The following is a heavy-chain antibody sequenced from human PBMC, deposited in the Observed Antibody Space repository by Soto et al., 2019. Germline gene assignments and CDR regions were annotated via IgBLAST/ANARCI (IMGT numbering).Heavy chain of an antibody. CDR1: GASINSFY. D-gene: IGHD2-2*01. Sequence: PPETLSLTCTVSGASINSFYWSWIRQPPGKGLEWIGFIYYSGSTNYNPSLKSRVTISVDTSKNQFSLKLTSVTAADTAVYYCAKMAPASVFDYWGQGTLVTVSS. V-gene: IGHV4-59*01. J-gene: IGHJ4*02. CDR3: AKMAPASVFDY. CDR2: IYYSGST.